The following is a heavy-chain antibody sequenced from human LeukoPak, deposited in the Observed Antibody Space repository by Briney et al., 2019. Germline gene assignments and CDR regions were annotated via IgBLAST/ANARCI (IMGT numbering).Heavy chain of an antibody. CDR2: INPNSGGT. Sequence: ASVKVSCKASGYTFTGYYMHWVRQAPGQGLEWMGWINPNSGGTNYAQKLQGRVTMTRDTSISTAYMELSRLRSDDTAVYYCAREGSSSWYTSWFDPWGQGTLVTVSS. V-gene: IGHV1-2*02. D-gene: IGHD6-13*01. CDR1: GYTFTGYY. CDR3: AREGSSSWYTSWFDP. J-gene: IGHJ5*02.